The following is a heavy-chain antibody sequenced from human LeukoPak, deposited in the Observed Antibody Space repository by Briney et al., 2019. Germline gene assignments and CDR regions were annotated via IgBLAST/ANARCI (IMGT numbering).Heavy chain of an antibody. CDR1: GGSISCGDYY. CDR2: IYYSGST. V-gene: IGHV4-30-4*08. D-gene: IGHD3-3*01. Sequence: SQTLSLTCTVSGGSISCGDYYWSWIRQPPGKGLEWIGYIYYSGSTYYNPSLKSRVTISVDTSKNQFSLKLSSVTAADTAVYYCARDLSPTISGAIGYWGQRTLVTVSS. CDR3: ARDLSPTISGAIGY. J-gene: IGHJ4*02.